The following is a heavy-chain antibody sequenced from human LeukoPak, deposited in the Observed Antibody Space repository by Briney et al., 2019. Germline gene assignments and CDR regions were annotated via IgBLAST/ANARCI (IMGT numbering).Heavy chain of an antibody. CDR3: ARVPHYYYYMDV. Sequence: SETLSLTCTVSGGSISSSSYYWGWIRQPPGKGLEWIGSIYYSGSTYYNPSLKSRATISVDTSKNQFSLKLSSVTAADTAVYYCARVPHYYYYMDVWGKGATVTVSS. CDR1: GGSISSSSYY. V-gene: IGHV4-39*07. J-gene: IGHJ6*03. CDR2: IYYSGST.